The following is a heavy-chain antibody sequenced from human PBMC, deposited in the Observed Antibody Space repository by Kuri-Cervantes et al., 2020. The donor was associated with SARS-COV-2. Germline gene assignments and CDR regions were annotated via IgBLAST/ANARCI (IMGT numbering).Heavy chain of an antibody. CDR1: GFTFSSYA. CDR2: ISGSGGST. CDR3: ANDIVGATNFDY. D-gene: IGHD1-26*01. V-gene: IGHV3-23*01. J-gene: IGHJ4*02. Sequence: GESLKISCAASGFTFSSYAMSWVRQAPGKGLEWVSAISGSGGSTYYADSVKGRFTISRDNSKNTLYLQMNSLRAEDTAVYYRANDIVGATNFDYWGQGTLVTVSS.